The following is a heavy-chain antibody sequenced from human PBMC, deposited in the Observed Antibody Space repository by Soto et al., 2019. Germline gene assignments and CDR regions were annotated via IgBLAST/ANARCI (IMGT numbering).Heavy chain of an antibody. CDR3: VKRVATNTGAYDFDI. CDR1: GFTFSSYA. Sequence: GGSLRLSCSASGFTFSSYAMHWVRQAPGKGLEYVSAISSNGGSTYYADSVKGRFTISRDNSKNTLYLQMSSLRAEDTAVYYCVKRVATNTGAYDFDIWGQGTMVTVSS. D-gene: IGHD5-12*01. J-gene: IGHJ3*02. V-gene: IGHV3-64D*06. CDR2: ISSNGGST.